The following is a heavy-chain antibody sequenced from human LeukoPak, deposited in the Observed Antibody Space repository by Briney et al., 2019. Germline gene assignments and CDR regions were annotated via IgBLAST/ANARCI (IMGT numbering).Heavy chain of an antibody. J-gene: IGHJ4*02. CDR3: ARDEGGEYYYGSGSYNY. CDR1: GFTFSSYS. CDR2: ISSSGSHI. V-gene: IGHV3-21*01. Sequence: GSLRLSCAASGFTFSSYSMNWVRQAPGKGLEWVSSISSSGSHIYYADSVKGRFTISRDNAKNSLYLQMNSLRAEDTAVYYCARDEGGEYYYGSGSYNYWGQGTLVTVSS. D-gene: IGHD3-10*01.